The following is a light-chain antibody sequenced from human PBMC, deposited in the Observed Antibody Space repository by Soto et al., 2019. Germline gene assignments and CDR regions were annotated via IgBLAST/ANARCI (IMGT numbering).Light chain of an antibody. Sequence: GVPSRFSGGGSGTDFALTISSLEPQDIATYYCQQYDSLPLTFGQGTRLEI. J-gene: IGKJ5*01. V-gene: IGKV1-33*01. CDR3: QQYDSLPLT.